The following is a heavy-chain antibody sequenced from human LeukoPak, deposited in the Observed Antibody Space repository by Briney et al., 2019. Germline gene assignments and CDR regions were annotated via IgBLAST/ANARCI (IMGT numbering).Heavy chain of an antibody. Sequence: PSETLSLTCTVSGYSISSGYYWGWIRQPPGKGLEWIGSIYHNGSTYYNPSLKSRVTISVDTSKNQFSLKLSSVTAADTAVYYCARSTEVWGQGTMVTVSS. CDR1: GYSISSGYY. CDR3: ARSTEV. CDR2: IYHNGST. J-gene: IGHJ3*01. V-gene: IGHV4-38-2*02.